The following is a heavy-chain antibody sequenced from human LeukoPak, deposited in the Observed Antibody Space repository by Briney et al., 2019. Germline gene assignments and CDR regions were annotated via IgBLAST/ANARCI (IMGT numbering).Heavy chain of an antibody. V-gene: IGHV3-7*01. CDR2: IKQDGSEK. D-gene: IGHD6-19*01. Sequence: GGSLRLSCAASGIIFSNYWMSWVRQAPGKGLEWVANIKQDGSEKYYVDSVKGRFTISRDNAKNSLYLQMNSLRAEDTAVYYCARQQWLDGAYYFDYWGQGTLVTVSS. CDR1: GIIFSNYW. J-gene: IGHJ4*02. CDR3: ARQQWLDGAYYFDY.